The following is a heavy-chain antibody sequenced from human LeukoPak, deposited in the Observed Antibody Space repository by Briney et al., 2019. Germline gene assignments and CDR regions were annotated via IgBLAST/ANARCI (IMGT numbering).Heavy chain of an antibody. CDR2: IKQDGSEK. Sequence: GGSLLLSFAASGFPFSSYWMSWVRPAPGKGREWVANIKQDGSEKYYVDSVKGRFTISRDNAKNSLYLQMNSLRAEDTAVYYCARLDSSSWYLGLDYWGQGTLVTVSS. CDR1: GFPFSSYW. CDR3: ARLDSSSWYLGLDY. J-gene: IGHJ4*02. V-gene: IGHV3-7*01. D-gene: IGHD6-13*01.